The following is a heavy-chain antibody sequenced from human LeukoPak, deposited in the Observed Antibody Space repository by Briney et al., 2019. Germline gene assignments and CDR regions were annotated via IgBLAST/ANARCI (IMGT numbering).Heavy chain of an antibody. V-gene: IGHV4-59*12. CDR3: ARDYYATDAFDI. Sequence: SETLSLTCTVSGGSISSYYWSWIRQPPGKGLEWIGYIYYSGSTNYNPSLKSRVTISVDTSKNQFSLKLSSVTAADTAVYYCARDYYATDAFDIWGQGTMVTVSS. J-gene: IGHJ3*02. CDR1: GGSISSYY. D-gene: IGHD3-10*01. CDR2: IYYSGST.